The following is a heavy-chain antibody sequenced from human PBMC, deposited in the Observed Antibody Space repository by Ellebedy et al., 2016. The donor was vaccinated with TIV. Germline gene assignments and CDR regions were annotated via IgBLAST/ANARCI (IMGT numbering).Heavy chain of an antibody. Sequence: MPSETLSLTCAVYGGSFSGYYWSWIRQPPGKGLEWIGAINHSGSTNYNPSLKSRVTISVDTSKNPFYLKLNSVTAADTAVYYCARSVVRYFDWLLDPWGQGTLVTVSS. V-gene: IGHV4-34*01. D-gene: IGHD3-9*01. J-gene: IGHJ5*02. CDR2: INHSGST. CDR3: ARSVVRYFDWLLDP. CDR1: GGSFSGYY.